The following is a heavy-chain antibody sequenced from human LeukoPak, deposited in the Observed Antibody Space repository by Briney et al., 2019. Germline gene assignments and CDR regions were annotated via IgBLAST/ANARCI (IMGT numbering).Heavy chain of an antibody. V-gene: IGHV4-38-2*02. J-gene: IGHJ6*03. CDR2: IYHSGST. Sequence: PSETLSLTCSVTGYSISSGFYWGWIRQPPGKGLEWIGIIYHSGSTYYNPSLKSRVTISIDTSKNHFSLKLSSVTAADTAVYYCARGPYYYYYMDVWGKGTTVTVSS. CDR3: ARGPYYYYYMDV. CDR1: GYSISSGFY.